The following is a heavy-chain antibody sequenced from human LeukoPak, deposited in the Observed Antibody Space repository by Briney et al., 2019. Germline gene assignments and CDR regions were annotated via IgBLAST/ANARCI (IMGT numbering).Heavy chain of an antibody. CDR3: ARVGNNVLVPAPQPSPYNWFDP. CDR2: IYSSGST. V-gene: IGHV4-38-2*02. D-gene: IGHD2-2*01. CDR1: GYSISSGYY. Sequence: SETLSLTCTVSGYSISSGYYWGWIRQPPGKRLEWIGSIYSSGSTYYNPTLKSRVTISVDTSKNQFSLRLTSVTAADAAVYYCARVGNNVLVPAPQPSPYNWFDPWGQGTLVTVSS. J-gene: IGHJ5*02.